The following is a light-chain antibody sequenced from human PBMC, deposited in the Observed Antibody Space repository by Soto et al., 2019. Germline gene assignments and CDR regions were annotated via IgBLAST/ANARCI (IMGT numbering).Light chain of an antibody. CDR3: QQYNTYPWT. CDR2: DAS. V-gene: IGKV1-5*01. J-gene: IGKJ1*01. Sequence: DLQVTQSPPTLSASVGARVTFTCRASQSISSWLAWYQQKQGKAPKLLLYDASTLQSGVPPRFSVSGSGTDFTITISRLHPDDGETYDGQQYNTYPWTFGQGTKVEIK. CDR1: QSISSW.